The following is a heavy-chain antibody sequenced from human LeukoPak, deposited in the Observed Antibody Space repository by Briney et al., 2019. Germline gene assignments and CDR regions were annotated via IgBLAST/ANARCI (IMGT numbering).Heavy chain of an antibody. V-gene: IGHV3-33*08. CDR1: GFTFSSYG. D-gene: IGHD4-17*01. J-gene: IGHJ6*02. CDR2: IWYDGSNK. CDR3: ARDGDDYGDYYYGMDV. Sequence: GGSLRLSCAASGFTFSSYGMHWVRQAPGKGLEWVAVIWYDGSNKYYADSVKGRFTISRDNSKNTLYLQMNSLRAGDTAVYYCARDGDDYGDYYYGMDVWGQGTTVTVSS.